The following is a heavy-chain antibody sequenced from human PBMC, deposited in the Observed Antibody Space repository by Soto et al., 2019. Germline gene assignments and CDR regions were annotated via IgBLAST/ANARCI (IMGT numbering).Heavy chain of an antibody. CDR3: ARAHGMLAPEGPALFDS. Sequence: QVQLQESGPGLVKPSQTLSLTCTVSGGSISSGGYYWSWIRQHPGKGLEWIGYIYYSGSTYYNPSLKSRVTISVDTSKNQFSLKLSSVTAADTAVYYCARAHGMLAPEGPALFDSWGQGTLVTVSS. J-gene: IGHJ4*02. CDR1: GGSISSGGYY. V-gene: IGHV4-31*03. D-gene: IGHD2-8*01. CDR2: IYYSGST.